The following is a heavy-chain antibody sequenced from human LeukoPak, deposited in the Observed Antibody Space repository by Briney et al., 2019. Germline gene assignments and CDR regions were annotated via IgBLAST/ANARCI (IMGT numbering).Heavy chain of an antibody. CDR1: GGTFSSYA. V-gene: IGHV1-69*04. Sequence: SVKVSCKASGGTFSSYAISWVRQAPGQGLEWMGRIIPILGIANYAQKFQGRVTITADKSTSKAYMELSSLRSEDTAVYYCVSSAYGDHDAFDIWGQGTMVTVSS. J-gene: IGHJ3*02. D-gene: IGHD4-17*01. CDR3: VSSAYGDHDAFDI. CDR2: IIPILGIA.